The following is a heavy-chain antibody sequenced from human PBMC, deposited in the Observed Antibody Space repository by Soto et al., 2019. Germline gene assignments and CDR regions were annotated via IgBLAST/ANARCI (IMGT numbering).Heavy chain of an antibody. CDR1: GYTFTSYG. CDR2: ISAYNGNT. V-gene: IGHV1-18*01. D-gene: IGHD3-22*01. J-gene: IGHJ5*02. Sequence: ASVKVSCKASGYTFTSYGISWVRQAPGQGLEWMGWISAYNGNTNYAQRLQGRVTMTTDTSTSTAYMELRSLRSDDTAVYYCARDWTTYYHDSSGYYFGWFDPWGQGTLVTVSS. CDR3: ARDWTTYYHDSSGYYFGWFDP.